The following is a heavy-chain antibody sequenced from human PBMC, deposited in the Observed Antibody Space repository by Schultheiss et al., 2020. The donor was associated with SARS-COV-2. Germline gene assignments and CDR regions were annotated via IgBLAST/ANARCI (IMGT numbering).Heavy chain of an antibody. D-gene: IGHD1-26*01. J-gene: IGHJ6*02. CDR3: ARLFGSRTATMDV. V-gene: IGHV4-59*08. CDR1: GGSINSDY. Sequence: SETLSLTCTVSGGSINSDYWSWIRQPPGKGLEWIGYIYYSGKTNYNPSLRSRVTISVDTSKTQFSLKLSSVSAADTAVYYCARLFGSRTATMDVWGQGTTVTVS. CDR2: IYYSGKT.